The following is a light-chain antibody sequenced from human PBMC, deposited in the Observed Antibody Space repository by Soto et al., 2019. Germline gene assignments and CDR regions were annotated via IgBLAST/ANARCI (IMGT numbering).Light chain of an antibody. J-gene: IGKJ1*01. CDR1: QSVSTN. CDR2: GAS. V-gene: IGKV3-11*01. CDR3: QQRSNWPWT. Sequence: EIVMTQSPAILSVSPGERATLSCRASQSVSTNLAWFQQKPGQTPRLLFNGASTRATGIPARFTGSGSGTDFTLTISSLEPEDFAVYYCQQRSNWPWTFGQGTKVDIK.